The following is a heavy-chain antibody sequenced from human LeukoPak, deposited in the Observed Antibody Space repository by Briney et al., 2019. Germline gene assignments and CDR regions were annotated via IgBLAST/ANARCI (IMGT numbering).Heavy chain of an antibody. J-gene: IGHJ4*02. CDR2: ITTSDGNT. CDR3: ARPYSSGWYGDFDY. CDR1: GFTFSSYT. V-gene: IGHV3-23*01. Sequence: PGGSLRLSCAASGFTFSSYTMSWVRQAPGKGLEWVSTITTSDGNTYYADSVKGRFTVSRDNSKNTLYLQMNSLRAEDTAVYYCARPYSSGWYGDFDYWGQGTLVTVSS. D-gene: IGHD6-19*01.